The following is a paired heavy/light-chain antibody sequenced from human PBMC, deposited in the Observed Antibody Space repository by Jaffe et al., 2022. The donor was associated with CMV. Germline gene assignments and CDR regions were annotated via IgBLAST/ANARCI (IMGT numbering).Heavy chain of an antibody. Sequence: QVQLQESGPGLVKPSETLSLTCTVSRDSINRYYWSWIRQSPGKGLEWIGYIDYSESTNYNPSLKSRATISIETSKNQFFLSLNSVTAADTAMYYCARISEDSSGYLDWFGPWGQGTLVTVSS. CDR3: ARISEDSSGYLDWFGP. CDR2: IDYSEST. CDR1: RDSINRYY. V-gene: IGHV4-59*08. J-gene: IGHJ5*02. D-gene: IGHD3-22*01.
Light chain of an antibody. Sequence: EVVLTQSPVTLSLSPGERVTLSCRASQSVSNHLAWYQQKPGQAPRLLIYGASNRATGIPARFSGSGSGTDFTLTISSLEPEDFAVYYCQQRSSWPLLYTFGQGTKLEIK. CDR3: QQRSSWPLLYT. V-gene: IGKV3-11*01. J-gene: IGKJ2*01. CDR2: GAS. CDR1: QSVSNH.